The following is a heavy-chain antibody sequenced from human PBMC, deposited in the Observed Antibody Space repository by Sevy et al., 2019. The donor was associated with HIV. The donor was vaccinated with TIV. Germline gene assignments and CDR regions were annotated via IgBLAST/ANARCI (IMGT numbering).Heavy chain of an antibody. CDR3: AKAPPNYVILTTSLDC. D-gene: IGHD3-9*01. CDR2: ISGSGSNT. V-gene: IGHV3-23*01. CDR1: GFTFSSYA. J-gene: IGHJ4*02. Sequence: GGSLRLSCAASGFTFSSYAMSWVRQAPGKGLEWVSIISGSGSNTYYAASAKGRFTIFRGNSKNTLYLQMNTLRAEETAVYYCAKAPPNYVILTTSLDCWGQGTLVTVSS.